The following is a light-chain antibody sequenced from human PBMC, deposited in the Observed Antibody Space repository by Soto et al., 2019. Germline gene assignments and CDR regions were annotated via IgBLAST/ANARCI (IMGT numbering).Light chain of an antibody. CDR3: QQYVSSPWT. J-gene: IGKJ1*01. CDR1: PSVSSCF. Sequence: EIELALSPCTLPFSPAASATLSCRASPSVSSCFLAWYQQKAGQAPRLLIHGASRTATGIPDRFSGSGSGTDFTLTISRVEPEDFAVYYCQQYVSSPWTFGQGTKVDIK. CDR2: GAS. V-gene: IGKV3-20*01.